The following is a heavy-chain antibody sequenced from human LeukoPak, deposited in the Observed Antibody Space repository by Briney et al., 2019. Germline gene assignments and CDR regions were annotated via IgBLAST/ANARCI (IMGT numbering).Heavy chain of an antibody. CDR2: INHSGST. CDR1: GGSFSGYY. D-gene: IGHD6-13*01. CDR3: ARGSGYSSSKVDY. Sequence: SETLSLTCAVYGGSFSGYYWSWIRQPPGKGLEWIGEINHSGSTNYNLSLKSRVTISVDTSKNQFSLKLSSVTAADTAVYYCARGSGYSSSKVDYWGQGTLVTVSS. J-gene: IGHJ4*02. V-gene: IGHV4-34*01.